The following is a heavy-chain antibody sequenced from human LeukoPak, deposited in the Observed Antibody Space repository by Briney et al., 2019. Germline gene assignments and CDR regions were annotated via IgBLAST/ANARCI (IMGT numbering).Heavy chain of an antibody. CDR3: AKGLDYGDYVGGYYFDY. Sequence: PGRSLRLSCAASGFTFDDYAMHWVRHAPGKGLEWVSGISWNSGSIGYADSVKGRFTISRDNAENSLYLQMNSLRAEDTALYYCAKGLDYGDYVGGYYFDYWGQGTLVTVSS. D-gene: IGHD4-17*01. V-gene: IGHV3-9*01. CDR2: ISWNSGSI. CDR1: GFTFDDYA. J-gene: IGHJ4*02.